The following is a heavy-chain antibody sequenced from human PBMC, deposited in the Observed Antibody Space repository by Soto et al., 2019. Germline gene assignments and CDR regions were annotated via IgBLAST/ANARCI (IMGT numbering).Heavy chain of an antibody. Sequence: SETLSLTCTVSGGSISSYYWSWIRQPPGKGLEWIGYIYYSGSTNYNPSLKSRVTISVDTSKNQFSLRLSSVTAADTAVYYCARSPGRGGTYYDSSGTFDYWGQGTLVTVSS. V-gene: IGHV4-59*01. CDR1: GGSISSYY. CDR2: IYYSGST. CDR3: ARSPGRGGTYYDSSGTFDY. D-gene: IGHD3-22*01. J-gene: IGHJ4*02.